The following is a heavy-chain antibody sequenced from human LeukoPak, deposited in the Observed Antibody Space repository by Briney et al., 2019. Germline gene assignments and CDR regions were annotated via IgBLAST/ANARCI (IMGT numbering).Heavy chain of an antibody. J-gene: IGHJ6*02. V-gene: IGHV4-34*01. D-gene: IGHD3-22*01. CDR1: GGSFSGYY. CDR3: ARGPTYYYDSSGYSYYYYGMDV. CDR2: INHSGST. Sequence: PSETLSLTCAVYGGSFSGYYWSWIRQPPGKGLEWIGEINHSGSTNYNPSLKSRVTISVDTSKNQFSLKLGSVTAADTAVYYCARGPTYYYDSSGYSYYYYGMDVWGQGTTVTVSS.